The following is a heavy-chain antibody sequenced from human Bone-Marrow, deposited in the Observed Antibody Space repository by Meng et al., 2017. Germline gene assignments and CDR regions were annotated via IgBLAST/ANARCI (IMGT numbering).Heavy chain of an antibody. CDR2: IFYSGTT. Sequence: SETLSLTCTVSGGSISSGGYYWSWIRQHPGEGLEWIGYIFYSGTTYYNPSLKSRVTISLDMSKNHFSLKLSSVTAADTAVYYCVGYNWNDWRFDPWGQGTLVTVSS. CDR1: GGSISSGGYY. J-gene: IGHJ5*02. CDR3: VGYNWNDWRFDP. V-gene: IGHV4-31*03. D-gene: IGHD1-1*01.